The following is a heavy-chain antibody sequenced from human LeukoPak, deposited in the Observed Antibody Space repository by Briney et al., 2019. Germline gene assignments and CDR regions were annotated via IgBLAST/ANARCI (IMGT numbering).Heavy chain of an antibody. D-gene: IGHD3-10*02. J-gene: IGHJ6*04. CDR1: GVTFSSYE. CDR2: ISSSGSTI. Sequence: GGSLGLSCAASGVTFSSYEMNWGRQAPGKGLEWGSYISSSGSTIYYADSVKGRFTISRDNAKNSLYLQMNSLRAEDTAVYYCAELGITMIGGVWGRGPTVSISS. CDR3: AELGITMIGGV. V-gene: IGHV3-48*03.